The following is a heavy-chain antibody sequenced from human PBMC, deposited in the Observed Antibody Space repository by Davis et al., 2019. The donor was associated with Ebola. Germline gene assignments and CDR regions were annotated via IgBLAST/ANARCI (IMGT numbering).Heavy chain of an antibody. J-gene: IGHJ4*02. D-gene: IGHD1-26*01. CDR2: INPHNGNT. Sequence: AASVKVSCKASGYTFTSYGITWVRQAPGQGLEWMGWINPHNGNTNYAQNVQGRVTMTTDTSTSTAYMEVGSLRSDDTAVYYCARDPGVGATDYWGQGTLVTVSS. V-gene: IGHV1-18*04. CDR3: ARDPGVGATDY. CDR1: GYTFTSYG.